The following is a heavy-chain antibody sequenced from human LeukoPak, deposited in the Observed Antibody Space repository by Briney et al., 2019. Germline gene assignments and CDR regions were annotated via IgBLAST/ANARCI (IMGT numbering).Heavy chain of an antibody. CDR3: ASGKDDILTGYYRSIAYLDY. CDR2: IYYSGST. V-gene: IGHV4-39*01. CDR1: GGSISSSSYY. Sequence: SETLSLTCTVSGGSISSSSYYWGWIRQPPGKGLEWIGSIYYSGSTYYNPSLKSRVTISVDTSKNQFSLKLSSVTAADTAVYYCASGKDDILTGYYRSIAYLDYWGQGTLVTVSS. D-gene: IGHD3-9*01. J-gene: IGHJ4*02.